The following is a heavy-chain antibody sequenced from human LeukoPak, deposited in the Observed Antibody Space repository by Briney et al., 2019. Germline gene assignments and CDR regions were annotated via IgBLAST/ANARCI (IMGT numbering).Heavy chain of an antibody. D-gene: IGHD5-18*01. J-gene: IGHJ3*02. CDR1: GGSISSSSYY. CDR3: ARESPSPAMVPRGASDI. Sequence: PSETLSLTCTVSGGSISSSSYYCGWIRQPPGKGLGWIGSNYYSGSTYYNPSLKSRVTISVDTSKNQFSLKLSSVTAADTAVYYCARESPSPAMVPRGASDIWGQGTMVTVSS. V-gene: IGHV4-39*07. CDR2: NYYSGST.